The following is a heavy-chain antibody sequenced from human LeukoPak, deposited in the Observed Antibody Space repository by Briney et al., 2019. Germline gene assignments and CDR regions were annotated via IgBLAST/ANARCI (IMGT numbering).Heavy chain of an antibody. CDR1: GFTFSSYA. V-gene: IGHV3-33*01. D-gene: IGHD6-25*01. CDR3: ARDLTATGDAFDI. Sequence: GGSLRLSCEASGFTFSSYAMHWVRQAPGKGLEWVEVIWYDGSDKYYADSVKGRFTISRDNSKNTLHLQMNSLRAEDTAVYYCARDLTATGDAFDIWGQGTMVTVSS. J-gene: IGHJ3*02. CDR2: IWYDGSDK.